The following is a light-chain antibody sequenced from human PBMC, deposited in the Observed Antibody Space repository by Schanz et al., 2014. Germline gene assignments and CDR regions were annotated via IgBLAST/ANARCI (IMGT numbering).Light chain of an antibody. J-gene: IGLJ2*01. Sequence: QSALTQPPSASGSPGQSVTISCTGTSSDVGDYNYVSWYQQHPGKAPKLMIYEVSKRPSGVPDRFSGSKSGNTASLTVSGLQAEDEADYYCSSYAGSNNWRVFGGGTKLTVL. CDR3: SSYAGSNNWRV. V-gene: IGLV2-8*01. CDR2: EVS. CDR1: SSDVGDYNY.